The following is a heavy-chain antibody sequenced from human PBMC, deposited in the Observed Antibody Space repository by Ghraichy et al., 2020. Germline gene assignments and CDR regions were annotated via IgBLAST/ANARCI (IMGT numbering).Heavy chain of an antibody. CDR1: GFTFSSYS. CDR3: AREGITMYGMDV. D-gene: IGHD3-10*01. CDR2: ISSSSSYI. J-gene: IGHJ6*02. Sequence: GGSLRLSCAASGFTFSSYSMNWVRQAPGKGLEWVSSISSSSSYIYYADSVKGRFTISRDNAKNSLYLQMNSLRAEDTAVYYCAREGITMYGMDVWGQGTTVTVSS. V-gene: IGHV3-21*01.